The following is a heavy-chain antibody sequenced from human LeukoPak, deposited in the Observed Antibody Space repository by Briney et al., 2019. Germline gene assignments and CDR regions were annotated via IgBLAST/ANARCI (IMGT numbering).Heavy chain of an antibody. CDR3: ARDYCRTTSCLES. Sequence: GRSLRLSCAASGFTFSSYGMHWVRQAPGRGLDWVAVIWYDGSNKYYADSVKGRFTISRDNSKNTVYLQMNSLRAEDTAVYYCARDYCRTTSCLESWGQGTLVTVSS. CDR1: GFTFSSYG. D-gene: IGHD2-2*01. V-gene: IGHV3-33*01. J-gene: IGHJ4*02. CDR2: IWYDGSNK.